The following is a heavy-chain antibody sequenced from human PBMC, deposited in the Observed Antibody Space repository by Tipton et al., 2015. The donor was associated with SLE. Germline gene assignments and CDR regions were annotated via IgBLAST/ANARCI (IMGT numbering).Heavy chain of an antibody. V-gene: IGHV4-61*01. CDR2: IYYSGST. D-gene: IGHD2/OR15-2a*01. Sequence: TLSLTCTVSGGSISSSSYYWSWIRQPPGKGLEWIGYIYYSGSTNYNPSLKSRVTISVDTSQKQFSLKLSSVTAADTAVYYCARLRLSAFDIWGQGTMVTVSS. CDR3: ARLRLSAFDI. CDR1: GGSISSSSYY. J-gene: IGHJ3*02.